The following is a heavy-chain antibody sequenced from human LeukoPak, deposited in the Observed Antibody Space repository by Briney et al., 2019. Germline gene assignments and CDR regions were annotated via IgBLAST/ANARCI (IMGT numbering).Heavy chain of an antibody. D-gene: IGHD1-26*01. V-gene: IGHV4-34*01. CDR1: GGSFSGYY. CDR2: INHSGST. Sequence: SETLSLTCAVYGGSFSGYYWSWIRQPPGKGLEWIGEINHSGSTNYNPSLKSRVTISVDTSKNQFSLKLSSVTAADTAVYYCARGRYSGSFQHWGQGTLVTVSS. CDR3: ARGRYSGSFQH. J-gene: IGHJ1*01.